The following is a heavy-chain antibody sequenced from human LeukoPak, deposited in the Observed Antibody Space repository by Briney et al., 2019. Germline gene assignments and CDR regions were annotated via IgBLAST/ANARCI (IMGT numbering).Heavy chain of an antibody. CDR2: IIPIFGTA. CDR3: ARFASDYDYIWGSYRRRWFDP. J-gene: IGHJ5*02. CDR1: GGTFSSYA. V-gene: IGHV1-69*13. D-gene: IGHD3-16*02. Sequence: SVKVSCKASGGTFSSYAVSWVRQAPGQGLEWMGGIIPIFGTANYAQKFQGRVTITADESTSTAYMELSSLRSEDTAVYYCARFASDYDYIWGSYRRRWFDPWGQGTLVTVSS.